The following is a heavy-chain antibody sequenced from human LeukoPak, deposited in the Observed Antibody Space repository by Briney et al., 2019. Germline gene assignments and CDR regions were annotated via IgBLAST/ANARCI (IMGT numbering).Heavy chain of an antibody. Sequence: PGGSLRLSCAASGFTFSSYWMSWVRQAPGKGLEWVANIKQDGSEKYYVDSVKGRFTISRDNAKNSLYLQMNSLRAEDTAVYYCAKERSSGWLDYWGQGTLVTVSS. CDR3: AKERSSGWLDY. CDR2: IKQDGSEK. D-gene: IGHD6-19*01. CDR1: GFTFSSYW. J-gene: IGHJ4*02. V-gene: IGHV3-7*01.